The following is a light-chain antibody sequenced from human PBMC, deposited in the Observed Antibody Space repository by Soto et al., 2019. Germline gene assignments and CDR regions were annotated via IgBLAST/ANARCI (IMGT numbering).Light chain of an antibody. CDR3: QQYGYSSSYT. CDR1: QSVNSNY. V-gene: IGKV3-20*01. Sequence: IVLTQSPGTLSLSPGDRATLSCRASQSVNSNYLTWYQQRPGQPPRLLIYSASSRATGIPDRFSGSGSGTDFTLTISSLEPEEFAVYYCQQYGYSSSYTFGQGTKLEIK. J-gene: IGKJ2*01. CDR2: SAS.